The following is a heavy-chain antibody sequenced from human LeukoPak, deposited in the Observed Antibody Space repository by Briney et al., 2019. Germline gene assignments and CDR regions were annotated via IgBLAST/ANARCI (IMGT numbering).Heavy chain of an antibody. CDR2: ISSTGRTI. J-gene: IGHJ6*03. CDR3: ARDPLRWLQNNYYYYYMDV. Sequence: GGSLRLSCAASGFTFSSYGMNWVRQAPGKGLEWVSYISSTGRTIYDADSVKGRFTISRDNAKNSLYLQMNSLRDEDTAVYYCARDPLRWLQNNYYYYYMDVWGKGTTVTVSS. D-gene: IGHD5-24*01. CDR1: GFTFSSYG. V-gene: IGHV3-48*02.